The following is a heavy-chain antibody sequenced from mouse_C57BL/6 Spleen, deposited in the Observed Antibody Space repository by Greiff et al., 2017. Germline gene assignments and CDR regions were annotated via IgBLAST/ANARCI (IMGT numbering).Heavy chain of an antibody. CDR1: GYTFTGYW. CDR3: AGDYDRKYGDALDG. CDR2: ILPGSGGT. Sequence: QVQLQQSGAELMKPGASVKLSCKATGYTFTGYWISWVKQRPGHGLEWVGDILPGSGGTNYNEKFKGKVTFSADKSSNTAYLQLSSLKTEDSAIYYCAGDYDRKYGDALDGWGTGTTVTVSS. V-gene: IGHV1-9*01. J-gene: IGHJ1*03. D-gene: IGHD1-1*01.